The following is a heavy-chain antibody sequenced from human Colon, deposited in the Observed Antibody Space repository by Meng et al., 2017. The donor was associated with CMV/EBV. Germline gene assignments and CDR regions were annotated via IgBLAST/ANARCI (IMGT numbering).Heavy chain of an antibody. CDR1: GFPFSNYY. Sequence: GGSLRLSCAASGFPFSNYYMSWIRLAPGKGLEWISYISGDGSDLFYGDSVRGRFTISRDNAKNSLYLQINSLRVEDTAVYFCARDWPDTSGTYALYWGQGILVTVSS. D-gene: IGHD1-26*01. CDR3: ARDWPDTSGTYALY. J-gene: IGHJ4*02. V-gene: IGHV3-11*04. CDR2: ISGDGSDL.